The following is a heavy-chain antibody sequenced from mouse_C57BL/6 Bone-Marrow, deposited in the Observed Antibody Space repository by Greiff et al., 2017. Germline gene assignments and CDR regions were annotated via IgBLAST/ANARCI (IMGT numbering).Heavy chain of an antibody. CDR3: ATVWPDY. J-gene: IGHJ2*01. V-gene: IGHV1-50*01. Sequence: QVQLQQPGAELVKPGASVKLSCKASGYTFTSYWMQWVKQRPGQGLEWIGEIDPSDSYTNYNQKFKGKATLTVDTSSSTAYMQLSSLTSEDSAVYYCATVWPDYWGQGTTLTVSS. CDR2: IDPSDSYT. D-gene: IGHD2-10*02. CDR1: GYTFTSYW.